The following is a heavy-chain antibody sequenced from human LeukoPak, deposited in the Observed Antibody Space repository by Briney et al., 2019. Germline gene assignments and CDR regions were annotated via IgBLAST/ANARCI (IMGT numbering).Heavy chain of an antibody. D-gene: IGHD2-2*01. J-gene: IGHJ4*02. CDR3: ARPRAVVPAAGVPYRFDY. CDR1: GYTFTSYA. CDR2: IDTNTGNP. Sequence: GASVKVSCKASGYTFTSYAMNWVRQAPGQGLEWMGWIDTNTGNPTYAQGFTGRFVFSLDTSVSTAYLQISSLKAEDTAVYYCARPRAVVPAAGVPYRFDYWGQGTLVTVSS. V-gene: IGHV7-4-1*02.